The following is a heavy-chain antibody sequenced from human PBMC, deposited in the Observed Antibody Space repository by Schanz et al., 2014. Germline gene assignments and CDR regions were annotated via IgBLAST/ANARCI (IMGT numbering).Heavy chain of an antibody. CDR1: GFTFSSYA. CDR2: MSYDGSNK. D-gene: IGHD4-17*01. CDR3: ARGYGDSPTDF. V-gene: IGHV3-30-3*01. Sequence: QGQLVESGGGVVQPGRSLRLSCAASGFTFSSYAMHWVRQAPGKGLEWVAVMSYDGSNKYYADSVKGRFTISRDTPKNTLYVQMNSLRADDTAVYYCARGYGDSPTDFWGRGTLVTVSS. J-gene: IGHJ2*01.